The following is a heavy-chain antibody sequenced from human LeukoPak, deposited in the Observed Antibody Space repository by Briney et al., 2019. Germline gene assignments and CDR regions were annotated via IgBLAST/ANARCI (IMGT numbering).Heavy chain of an antibody. V-gene: IGHV4-39*01. CDR2: IYYSGST. CDR3: ARRTVTSWNYYFDD. CDR1: GGSISSSSYY. D-gene: IGHD1-7*01. J-gene: IGHJ4*02. Sequence: NPSETLSLTCTVSGGSISSSSYYWGWIRQPTGKGLEWIGSIYYSGSTYYNPSLKSRVTISVDTSKNQFSLKLSSVTAADTAVYYCARRTVTSWNYYFDDWGQGTLVTVSS.